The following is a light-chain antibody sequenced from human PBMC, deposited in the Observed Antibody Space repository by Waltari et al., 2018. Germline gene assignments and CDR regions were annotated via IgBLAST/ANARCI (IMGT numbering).Light chain of an antibody. V-gene: IGKV1-39*01. CDR1: QSIDTD. CDR3: QQSYSPPYT. Sequence: DIQMTQSPSSLSAPVGGRVTVTCRASQSIDTDLNWYQHKPGTAPKLLTFGASSLPCGVPGRFSGSGSGTDFTLTITSLLPDDFATYYCQQSYSPPYTFGRGTKLEIK. J-gene: IGKJ2*01. CDR2: GAS.